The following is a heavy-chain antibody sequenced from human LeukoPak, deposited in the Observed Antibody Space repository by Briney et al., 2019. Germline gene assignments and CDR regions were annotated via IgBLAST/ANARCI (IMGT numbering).Heavy chain of an antibody. Sequence: GGSLRPSCVASGFSFSNYGIHWVRQAPGKGLEWVAVIGNDGRAKYYADSVRGRFTISRDNSENTLHLQMDSLRSEDTAVYYCAKEEAWGVNAFDFWGQGILVTVPS. V-gene: IGHV3-30*18. D-gene: IGHD3-10*01. J-gene: IGHJ4*02. CDR2: IGNDGRAK. CDR3: AKEEAWGVNAFDF. CDR1: GFSFSNYG.